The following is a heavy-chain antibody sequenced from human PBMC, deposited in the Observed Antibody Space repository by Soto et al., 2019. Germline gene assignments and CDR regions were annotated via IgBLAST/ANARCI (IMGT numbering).Heavy chain of an antibody. CDR2: ISSSSSTI. CDR1: GFTFSSNS. CDR3: ARVIWSGHLTSDL. J-gene: IGHJ5*02. V-gene: IGHV3-48*02. Sequence: EVQVVESGGGLVQPGGSLRLSCAASGFTFSSNSMNWVRQAPGKGLERISYISSSSSTIYADSVKGRFTISRDNAKNSLYLKMNSLRDEDTAVYYCARVIWSGHLTSDLWGQGTLVTVSS. D-gene: IGHD3-3*01.